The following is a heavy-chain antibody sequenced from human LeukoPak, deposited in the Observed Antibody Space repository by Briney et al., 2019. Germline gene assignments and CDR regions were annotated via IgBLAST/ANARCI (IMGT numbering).Heavy chain of an antibody. J-gene: IGHJ5*02. CDR2: ISGSGGST. CDR1: GFTFSSYA. V-gene: IGHV3-23*01. D-gene: IGHD3-10*01. Sequence: GGSLRLSCAASGFTFSSYAMSWVRQAPGKGLEWVSAISGSGGSTYYADSVKGRFTISRDNSKNSLYLQMNSLRTEDTALYYCAKGVYRWFGDPMGWFDPWGQGTLVTVSS. CDR3: AKGVYRWFGDPMGWFDP.